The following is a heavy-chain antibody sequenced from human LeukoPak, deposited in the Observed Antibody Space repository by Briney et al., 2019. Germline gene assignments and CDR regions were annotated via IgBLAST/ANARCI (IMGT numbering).Heavy chain of an antibody. Sequence: GGSLRLSCAASGFTFSSYAMSWVRQAPGKGLEWVSAISGSGGSTYYADSVKGRFTISRDDSKNTLYLQMNNLRAEDTAVYYCAKDGAWLRFDDWGQGILVTVSS. CDR3: AKDGAWLRFDD. J-gene: IGHJ4*02. V-gene: IGHV3-23*01. CDR1: GFTFSSYA. D-gene: IGHD5-12*01. CDR2: ISGSGGST.